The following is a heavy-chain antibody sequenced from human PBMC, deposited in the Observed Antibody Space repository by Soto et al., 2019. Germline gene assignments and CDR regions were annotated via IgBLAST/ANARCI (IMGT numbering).Heavy chain of an antibody. CDR1: GFTFDDFA. CDR3: VKDRATVAATLFDY. J-gene: IGHJ4*02. CDR2: ISWDGGRT. Sequence: GGSLRLSCAASGFTFDDFAMHWVRQAPGKGLEWVSHISWDGGRTNYADSVKGRFTISRDNSKNSLYLQMNSLRAEDTALYYCVKDRATVAATLFDYWGQGTLVTVSS. D-gene: IGHD6-19*01. V-gene: IGHV3-43D*04.